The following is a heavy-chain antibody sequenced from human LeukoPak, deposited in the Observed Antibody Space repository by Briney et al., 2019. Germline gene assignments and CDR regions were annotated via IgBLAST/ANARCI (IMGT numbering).Heavy chain of an antibody. CDR3: ARGGRDYDFWSGYFEAYYYYGMDV. Sequence: PSETLSLTCTVSGGSISSGGYYWSWIRQHPGRGLEWIGYIYYSGSTYYNPSLKSRVTISVDTSKNQFSLKLSSVTAADTAVYYCARGGRDYDFWSGYFEAYYYYGMDVWGQGTTVTVSS. J-gene: IGHJ6*02. D-gene: IGHD3-3*01. CDR2: IYYSGST. V-gene: IGHV4-31*03. CDR1: GGSISSGGYY.